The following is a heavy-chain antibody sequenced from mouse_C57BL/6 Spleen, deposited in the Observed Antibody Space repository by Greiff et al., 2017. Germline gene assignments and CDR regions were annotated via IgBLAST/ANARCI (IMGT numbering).Heavy chain of an antibody. D-gene: IGHD2-4*01. Sequence: VKLQQPGAELVKPGASVKVSCKASGYTFTSYWMHWVKQRPGQGLEWIGRIHPSDSDTNYNQKFKGKATLTVDKSSSTAYMQLSSLTSEDSAVYYCAILYDYDDGFDYWGQGTTLTVSS. J-gene: IGHJ2*01. CDR1: GYTFTSYW. CDR2: IHPSDSDT. V-gene: IGHV1-74*01. CDR3: AILYDYDDGFDY.